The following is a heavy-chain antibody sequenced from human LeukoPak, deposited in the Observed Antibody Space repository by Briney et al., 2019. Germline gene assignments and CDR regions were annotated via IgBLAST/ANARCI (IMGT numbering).Heavy chain of an antibody. CDR2: ISWNSGSI. V-gene: IGHV3-9*01. CDR3: ARDHYYDSSGYYSANAFDI. D-gene: IGHD3-22*01. Sequence: GGSLRLSCAASGFTFDDYAMHWVRQAPGKGLEWVSGISWNSGSIGYADSVKGRFTISRDNAKNSLYLQMNSLRAEDTALYHCARDHYYDSSGYYSANAFDIWGQGTMVTVSS. J-gene: IGHJ3*02. CDR1: GFTFDDYA.